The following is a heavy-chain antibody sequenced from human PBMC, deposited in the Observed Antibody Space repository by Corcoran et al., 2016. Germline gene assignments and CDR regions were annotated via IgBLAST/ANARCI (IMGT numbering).Heavy chain of an antibody. CDR2: IKSKTDGGTT. V-gene: IGHV3-15*07. CDR1: GFTFSNAW. Sequence: EVQLVESGGGVVKPGGSLRISCAASGFTFSNAWMNWVRQAPGKGLEWVGRIKSKTDGGTTDYAAPVKGRFTISRDDSKNTLYLQMNSLKTEDAALYYCTTDRGMWYYFDYWGQGTLVTVSS. D-gene: IGHD2-21*01. J-gene: IGHJ4*02. CDR3: TTDRGMWYYFDY.